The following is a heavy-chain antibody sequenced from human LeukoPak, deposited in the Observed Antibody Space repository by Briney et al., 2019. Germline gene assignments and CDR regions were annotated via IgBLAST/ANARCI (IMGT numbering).Heavy chain of an antibody. CDR1: GYTFTGHY. J-gene: IGHJ6*03. CDR3: ARDREHYDILTGYSSLYYMDV. CDR2: INPNSGGT. Sequence: ASVKVSCKASGYTFTGHYMNWVRQAPGQGLEWMGWINPNSGGTNYAQKFQGRVTMTRDTSITTAYMELSSLRSEDTAVYYCARDREHYDILTGYSSLYYMDVWGKGTTVTVSS. V-gene: IGHV1-2*02. D-gene: IGHD3-9*01.